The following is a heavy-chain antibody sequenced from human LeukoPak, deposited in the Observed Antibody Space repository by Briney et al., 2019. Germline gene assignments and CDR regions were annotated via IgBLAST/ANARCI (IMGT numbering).Heavy chain of an antibody. D-gene: IGHD3-16*01. CDR3: AREGEDINWFDP. V-gene: IGHV1-8*01. J-gene: IGHJ5*02. CDR2: MNPNSGNA. Sequence: ASVKVSCKASGYTFTSYDINWVRQATGQGLEWMGWMNPNSGNAGYAQKFQGRVTITADKSTSTAYMELSSLRSEDTAVYYCAREGEDINWFDPWGQGTLVTVSS. CDR1: GYTFTSYD.